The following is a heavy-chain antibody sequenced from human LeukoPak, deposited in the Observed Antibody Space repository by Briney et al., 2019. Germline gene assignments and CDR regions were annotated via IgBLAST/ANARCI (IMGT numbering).Heavy chain of an antibody. CDR1: GFTFSSYS. J-gene: IGHJ6*02. Sequence: GGSLRLSCAASGFTFSSYSMNWVRQAPGKGLGWVSSISTSSSYIYYADSVKGRPTISRDNAKNSLYLQMNSLRAEDTAVYYCARDRPGSYYNPYYYYGMDVWGQGTTVTVSS. CDR2: ISTSSSYI. CDR3: ARDRPGSYYNPYYYYGMDV. V-gene: IGHV3-21*01. D-gene: IGHD3-10*01.